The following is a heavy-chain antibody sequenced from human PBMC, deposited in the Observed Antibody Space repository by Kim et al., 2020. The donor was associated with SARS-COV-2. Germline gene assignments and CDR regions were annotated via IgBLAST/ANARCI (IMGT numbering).Heavy chain of an antibody. V-gene: IGHV3-48*03. CDR3: ARDSYYYDSSGYYESRFDY. J-gene: IGHJ4*02. CDR1: GFTFSSYE. D-gene: IGHD3-22*01. Sequence: GGSLRLSCAASGFTFSSYEMNWVRQAPGKGLEWVSYISSSGSTIYYADSVKGRFTISRDNAKNSLYLQMNSLRAEDTAVYYCARDSYYYDSSGYYESRFDYWGQGTLVTVSS. CDR2: ISSSGSTI.